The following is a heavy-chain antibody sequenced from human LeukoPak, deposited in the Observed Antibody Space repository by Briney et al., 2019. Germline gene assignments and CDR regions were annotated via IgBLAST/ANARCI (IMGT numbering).Heavy chain of an antibody. CDR2: ISYDGSNK. D-gene: IGHD6-13*01. Sequence: GGSLRLSCVASGFTVNRKYMTWVRQAPGKGLEWVAVISYDGSNKYYADSVKGRFTISRDNSKNTLYLQMNSLRAEDTAVYYCARDVSSWYYIGDYWGQGTLVTVSS. V-gene: IGHV3-30-3*01. CDR1: GFTVNRKY. CDR3: ARDVSSWYYIGDY. J-gene: IGHJ4*02.